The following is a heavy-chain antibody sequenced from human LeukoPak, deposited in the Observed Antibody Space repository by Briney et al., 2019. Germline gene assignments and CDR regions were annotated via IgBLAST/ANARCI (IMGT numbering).Heavy chain of an antibody. CDR2: IKQDGSEK. J-gene: IGHJ3*02. CDR3: AKPITITGATDGFDI. D-gene: IGHD5-12*01. CDR1: GFAFSTYW. V-gene: IGHV3-7*01. Sequence: GWSLRLSCAASGFAFSTYWMNWIHQAPGKGLEWVANIKQDGSEKHYLDSVKGRFTISRDNAKSLLYLHMSSLRAEDMAVYYCAKPITITGATDGFDIWGQGAKVIVSS.